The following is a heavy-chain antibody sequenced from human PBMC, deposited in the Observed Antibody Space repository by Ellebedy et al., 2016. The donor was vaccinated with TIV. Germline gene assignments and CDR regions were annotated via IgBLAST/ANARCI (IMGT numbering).Heavy chain of an antibody. Sequence: AASVKVSCKASGYTFTYRYLHWVRQAPGQALEWMGWINPNSGGTNYAQKFQGWVTMTRDTSISTAYMELSRLRSDDTAVYYCARETPYPVGASYDTFDIWGQGTLVTVSS. V-gene: IGHV1-2*04. CDR3: ARETPYPVGASYDTFDI. D-gene: IGHD1-26*01. J-gene: IGHJ3*02. CDR2: INPNSGGT. CDR1: GYTFTYRY.